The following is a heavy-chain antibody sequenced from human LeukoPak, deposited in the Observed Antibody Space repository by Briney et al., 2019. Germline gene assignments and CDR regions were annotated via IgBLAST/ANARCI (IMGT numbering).Heavy chain of an antibody. CDR1: GSTFSRYD. CDR2: IGTVGDP. CDR3: ARGFLGDAFDI. Sequence: PGGSLRLSCAASGSTFSRYDMHWVRQATGKGLEWVSAIGTVGDPYYPGSVKGRFTISRENAKNSLYLQMNSLRAGDTAVYYCARGFLGDAFDIWGQGTMVTVSS. D-gene: IGHD3-3*01. J-gene: IGHJ3*02. V-gene: IGHV3-13*05.